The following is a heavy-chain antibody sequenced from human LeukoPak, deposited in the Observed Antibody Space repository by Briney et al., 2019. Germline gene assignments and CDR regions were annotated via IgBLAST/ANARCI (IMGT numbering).Heavy chain of an antibody. Sequence: WETLSLTCTVSGASFTSHHWTWIRQTPGKGLEWIAYLYDTVGTKDNPSLKSRLTLSTDTSKNQFSLRLSSVTAADTAVYYCATIKRGSIFGYFDFWGQGIKVTVSS. CDR1: GASFTSHH. V-gene: IGHV4-59*11. CDR3: ATIKRGSIFGYFDF. J-gene: IGHJ4*02. D-gene: IGHD5-18*01. CDR2: LYDTVGT.